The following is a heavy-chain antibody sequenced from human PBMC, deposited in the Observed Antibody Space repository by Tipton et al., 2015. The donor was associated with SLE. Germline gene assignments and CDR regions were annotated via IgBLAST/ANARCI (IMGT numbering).Heavy chain of an antibody. J-gene: IGHJ4*02. CDR3: AKKKGGTMEDY. V-gene: IGHV4-59*02. D-gene: IGHD1-7*01. CDR2: IHYNRDT. CDR1: GASVSSHY. Sequence: TLSLTCTVSGASVSSHYWNWIRQTPGKGLEWIGYIHYNRDTNYHPSLKSRVTISVDTSKNKFSLKLRSMTAADTAVYYCAKKKGGTMEDYWGQGTLVTVSS.